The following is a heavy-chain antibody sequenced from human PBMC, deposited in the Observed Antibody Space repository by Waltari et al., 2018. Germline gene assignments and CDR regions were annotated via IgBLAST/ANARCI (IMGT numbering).Heavy chain of an antibody. CDR2: IDPSGGGT. J-gene: IGHJ4*02. D-gene: IGHD3-10*01. CDR1: GYSFTRFY. Sequence: QVQLVQSGAEVTKPGASVKVSCKQSGYSFTRFYIHWVRQAPGQGLEWMGVIDPSGGGTTYAERFQGRVSMTRDTSTSTVHMDLISLTSEDAAVYYCATYGSGRYAHFDHWGQGTLVTVSS. CDR3: ATYGSGRYAHFDH. V-gene: IGHV1-46*01.